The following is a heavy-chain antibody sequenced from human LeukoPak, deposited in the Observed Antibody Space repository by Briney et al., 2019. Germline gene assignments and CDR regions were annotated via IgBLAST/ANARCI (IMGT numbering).Heavy chain of an antibody. Sequence: SQTLSLTFAISGDSVSSNSAAWNWLRQSPSRGLEWLGRTYYRSKWSSDYAVSMESRIIINSDTPKNQFSLQLNSVTPEDTAVYYCARGRSWPLDYWGQGTLVTVSS. CDR3: ARGRSWPLDY. V-gene: IGHV6-1*01. J-gene: IGHJ4*02. CDR2: TYYRSKWSS. D-gene: IGHD6-13*01. CDR1: GDSVSSNSAA.